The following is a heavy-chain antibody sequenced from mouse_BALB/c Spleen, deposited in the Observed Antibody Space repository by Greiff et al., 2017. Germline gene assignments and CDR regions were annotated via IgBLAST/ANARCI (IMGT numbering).Heavy chain of an antibody. CDR3: ARDPYGSSPDY. CDR1: GFTFSDYY. Sequence: EVQGVESGGGLVKPGGSLKLSCAASGFTFSDYYMYWVRQTPEKRLEWVATISDGGSYTYYPDSVKGRFTISRDNAKNNLYLQMSSLKSEDTAMYYCARDPYGSSPDYWGQGTSVTVSS. J-gene: IGHJ4*01. CDR2: ISDGGSYT. V-gene: IGHV5-4*02. D-gene: IGHD1-1*01.